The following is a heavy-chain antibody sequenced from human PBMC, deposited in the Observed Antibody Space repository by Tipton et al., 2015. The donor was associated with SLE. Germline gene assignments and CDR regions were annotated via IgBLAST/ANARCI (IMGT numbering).Heavy chain of an antibody. Sequence: TLSLTCTVYGGSFSGHYWSWIRQPSGKGLAWIGCVYSSGSTKYDPSLQSRVTMSVDTSKNHVSLRLSSVTAADTAVYYCAVGGDRDDGYYFDQWGQGTLVTVS. CDR1: GGSFSGHY. D-gene: IGHD3-3*01. J-gene: IGHJ4*02. CDR3: AVGGDRDDGYYFDQ. V-gene: IGHV4-4*07. CDR2: VYSSGST.